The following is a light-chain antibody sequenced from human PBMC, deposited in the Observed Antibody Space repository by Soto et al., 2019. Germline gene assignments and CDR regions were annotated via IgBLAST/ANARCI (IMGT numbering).Light chain of an antibody. V-gene: IGLV2-8*01. CDR2: EVN. Sequence: QSVLTQPPSASGSPGQSVTISCTGTSSDVGGYNYVSWYQQHPGKAPKLMIYEVNKRPSGVPDRFSGSKSGNTASLAVSGLQAGDEADYYCSSYAGNYNFFYVFGTGNKVT. J-gene: IGLJ1*01. CDR1: SSDVGGYNY. CDR3: SSYAGNYNFFYV.